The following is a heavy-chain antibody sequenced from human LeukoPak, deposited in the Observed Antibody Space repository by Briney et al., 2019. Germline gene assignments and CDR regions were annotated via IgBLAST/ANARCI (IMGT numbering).Heavy chain of an antibody. CDR3: AKSEKHVYNYYGSGSYYNGYDY. J-gene: IGHJ4*02. Sequence: PGGSLRLSCAASGFTFSSYGMSWVRQAPGKGLEWVSAISGSGGSTYYADSVKGRFTISRDNSKNTLYLQMNSLRAEDTAVYYCAKSEKHVYNYYGSGSYYNGYDYWGQGTLVTVSS. CDR2: ISGSGGST. V-gene: IGHV3-23*01. D-gene: IGHD3-10*01. CDR1: GFTFSSYG.